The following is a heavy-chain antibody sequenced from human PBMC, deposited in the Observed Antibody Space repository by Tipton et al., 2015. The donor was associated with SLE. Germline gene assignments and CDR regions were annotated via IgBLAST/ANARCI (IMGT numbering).Heavy chain of an antibody. V-gene: IGHV4-34*12. CDR2: IMPNGRS. CDR3: ARHGDRQWMVRD. J-gene: IGHJ4*02. D-gene: IGHD6-19*01. CDR1: RGSFNGYY. Sequence: TLSLTCTVHRGSFNGYYWGWIRQPPGRGLEWIGEIMPNGRSNFNPSLKSRVTISEDTSKKQFSLNLSSVSVADTAVYYCARHGDRQWMVRDWGQGTLVTVSS.